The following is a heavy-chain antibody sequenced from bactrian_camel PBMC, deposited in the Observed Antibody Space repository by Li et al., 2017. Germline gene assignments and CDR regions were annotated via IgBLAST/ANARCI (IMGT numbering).Heavy chain of an antibody. J-gene: IGHJ6*01. V-gene: IGHV3S44*01. CDR2: VRGDDGIT. Sequence: VQLVESGGGSVQAGGSLTLSCVASEYTREYCMGWSRQAPGKEREGVAVRGDDGITRYADSVVGRFTISRDNVKQSLNLQMNSLKPEDSAMYYCAAFGRDHGLGTSKCADFGYWGQGTQVTVS. CDR3: AAFGRDHGLGTSKCADFGY. D-gene: IGHD5*01. CDR1: EYTREYC.